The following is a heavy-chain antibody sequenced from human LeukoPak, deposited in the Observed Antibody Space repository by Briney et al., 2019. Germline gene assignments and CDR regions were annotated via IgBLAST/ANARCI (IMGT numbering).Heavy chain of an antibody. CDR2: ISSSSSTI. CDR3: ASFPGGENY. Sequence: PPGGSLRLXCAASGFTYSSYSMNWVRQAPGKGLEWVSYISSSSSTIYYADSVKGRFTISRDNAKNSLYLQMNSLRAEDTAVYYCASFPGGENYWGQGTLVTVSS. J-gene: IGHJ4*02. D-gene: IGHD3-16*01. V-gene: IGHV3-48*01. CDR1: GFTYSSYS.